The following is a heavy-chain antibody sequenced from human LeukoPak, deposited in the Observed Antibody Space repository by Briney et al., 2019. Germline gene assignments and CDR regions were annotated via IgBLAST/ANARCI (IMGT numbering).Heavy chain of an antibody. CDR1: GFTVSSNY. V-gene: IGHV3-66*04. J-gene: IGHJ6*02. CDR2: IYSDGGT. CDR3: VRPKHSSTSWLHYGMDV. Sequence: GGSLRLSCAASGFTVSSNYLSWVRQAPGKGLEWVSIIYSDGGTYYADSVRGRFTISRDNSKNTVYLQMNSLRAEDTAVFYCVRPKHSSTSWLHYGMDVWGQGTTVTVSS. D-gene: IGHD2-2*01.